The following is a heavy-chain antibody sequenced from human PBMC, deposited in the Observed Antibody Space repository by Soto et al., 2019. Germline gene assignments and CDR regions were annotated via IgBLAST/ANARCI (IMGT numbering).Heavy chain of an antibody. Sequence: GESLKISCKGSGYSFTSYWISWVRQMPGKGLEWMGRIDPSDSYTNYSPSFQGHVTISADKSISTAYLQWSSLKASDTAMYYCARSNIVVVTVPNGMDLWGQGTTVTVSS. CDR3: ARSNIVVVTVPNGMDL. V-gene: IGHV5-10-1*01. CDR1: GYSFTSYW. J-gene: IGHJ6*02. D-gene: IGHD2-21*02. CDR2: IDPSDSYT.